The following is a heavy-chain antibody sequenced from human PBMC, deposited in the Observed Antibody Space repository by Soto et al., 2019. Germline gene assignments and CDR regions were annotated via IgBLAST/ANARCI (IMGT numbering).Heavy chain of an antibody. Sequence: QVQLVQSGAEVKKPGASVKVSCKASGYTFNSYAISWVRQAPGQGLEWMGWISAYNGNTNYAQMLQGRVTMTTDTSXXXXYXELRSLRSDDTAVYYCARDLAAGTCDYWGQGTLVTVSS. V-gene: IGHV1-18*01. D-gene: IGHD6-13*01. J-gene: IGHJ4*02. CDR3: ARDLAAGTCDY. CDR1: GYTFNSYA. CDR2: ISAYNGNT.